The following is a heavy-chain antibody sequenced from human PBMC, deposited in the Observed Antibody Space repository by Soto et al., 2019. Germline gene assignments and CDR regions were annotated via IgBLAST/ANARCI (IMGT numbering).Heavy chain of an antibody. J-gene: IGHJ3*02. CDR1: GGLLSRSRYH. V-gene: IGHV4-39*01. CDR2: IYYSGST. D-gene: IGHD2-21*02. CDR3: ARHVPLRSYCGGDCYPSGAFDI. Sequence: QALSDTSTVSGGLLSRSRYHCGCLRQHQGKWLEWIGSIYYSGSTYYNPTLKSRVTISVDTSKNQFSLKLSSVTAADTAVYYCARHVPLRSYCGGDCYPSGAFDIWGQGTMVT.